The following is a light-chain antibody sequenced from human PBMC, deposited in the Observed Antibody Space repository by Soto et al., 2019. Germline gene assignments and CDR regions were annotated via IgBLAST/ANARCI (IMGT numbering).Light chain of an antibody. J-gene: IGLJ1*01. CDR3: QVWDITSDQYL. V-gene: IGLV3-21*02. CDR1: NIASKS. Sequence: SYELTQAPSVSVAPGQTATITCGGNNIASKSVHWYQQKPGQAPVLVVYDDSDRPSGIPERFSGSNSGNTATLTISSVEAGDEADYFCQVWDITSDQYLFGTGTKLTVL. CDR2: DDS.